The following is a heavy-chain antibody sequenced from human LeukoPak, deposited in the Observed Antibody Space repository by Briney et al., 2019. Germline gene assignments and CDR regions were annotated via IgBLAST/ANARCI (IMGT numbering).Heavy chain of an antibody. Sequence: PSETLSLTCAVSGGSVSSGSHFWTWIRQPPGKGLEWIGYIYYSGSTNYNPSLKSRVTISVDTSKNQFSLKLSSVTAADTAVYYCARATAGTIDSWGQGTLVTVSS. D-gene: IGHD6-13*01. V-gene: IGHV4-61*01. CDR2: IYYSGST. CDR1: GGSVSSGSHF. J-gene: IGHJ4*02. CDR3: ARATAGTIDS.